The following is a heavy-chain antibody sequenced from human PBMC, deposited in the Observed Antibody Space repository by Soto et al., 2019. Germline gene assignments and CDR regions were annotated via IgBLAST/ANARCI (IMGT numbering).Heavy chain of an antibody. CDR3: ASGGEYYDENLPHYYFCGMHV. J-gene: IGHJ6*04. Sequence: QVQVVQSGAEVQKPGSSVKVSCKASGDTFSNYPITWVRRAPGQGLEWLGGIIPIFGKADYTQKFQGRVTVTADEPMSTAYREIRSLRSEDTAVYYCASGGEYYDENLPHYYFCGMHVWGTGTTVTVSS. CDR2: IIPIFGKA. V-gene: IGHV1-69*01. D-gene: IGHD3-16*01. CDR1: GDTFSNYP.